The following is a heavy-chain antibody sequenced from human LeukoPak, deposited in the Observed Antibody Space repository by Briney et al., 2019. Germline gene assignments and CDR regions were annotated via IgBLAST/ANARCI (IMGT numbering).Heavy chain of an antibody. Sequence: GGSLRLSCAASGFTVSSNFMSWVRQAPGKGLEWVSVIYSGGHTYYADSVKGRFTISRDNSKNTLYLQMNSLRAEDTAVYYCARDQGGDAFDIWGQGTMVTVSS. CDR2: IYSGGHT. CDR1: GFTVSSNF. V-gene: IGHV3-53*01. D-gene: IGHD3-16*01. J-gene: IGHJ3*02. CDR3: ARDQGGDAFDI.